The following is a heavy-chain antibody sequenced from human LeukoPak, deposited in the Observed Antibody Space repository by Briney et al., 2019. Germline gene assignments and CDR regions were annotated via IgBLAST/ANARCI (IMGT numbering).Heavy chain of an antibody. CDR3: TCAEGFGKISFSFDY. D-gene: IGHD3-10*01. Sequence: GGSMRLSCTISGFTFSSFWMSWVRQAPGKVLEWVANVKQDGSEKYYVDSLRGRFTISRDNAKKSVYLQMNALRAEDTAVYYCTCAEGFGKISFSFDYWGRGIQVTVSS. J-gene: IGHJ4*02. CDR2: VKQDGSEK. CDR1: GFTFSSFW. V-gene: IGHV3-7*01.